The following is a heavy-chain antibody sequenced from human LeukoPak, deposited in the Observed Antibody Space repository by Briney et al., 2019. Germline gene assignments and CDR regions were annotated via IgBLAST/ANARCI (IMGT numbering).Heavy chain of an antibody. CDR3: ARGIGSSTWPLAL. V-gene: IGHV3-48*03. CDR1: GFTFSSYE. D-gene: IGHD6-13*01. Sequence: GGSLRLSCAASGFTFSSYEMNWVRQAPGKGLEWVSYISSSGSTRYYADSVKSRFTISRDNAKNSLYLQLNSLRAEDTAVYYCARGIGSSTWPLALWGQGTLVTVSS. CDR2: ISSSGSTR. J-gene: IGHJ4*02.